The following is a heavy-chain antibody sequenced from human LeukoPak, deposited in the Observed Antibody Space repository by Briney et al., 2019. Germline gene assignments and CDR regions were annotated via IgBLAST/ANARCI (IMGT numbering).Heavy chain of an antibody. CDR2: INHSGST. D-gene: IGHD3-10*01. J-gene: IGHJ4*02. Sequence: GSLRLSCAATGFTFSSYSMNWVRQPPGKGLEWIGEINHSGSTNYNPSLKSRVTISVDTSKNQFSLKLSSVTAADTAVYYCARRAPIYYYGSGSLDYWGQGTLVTVSS. CDR1: GFTFSSYS. CDR3: ARRAPIYYYGSGSLDY. V-gene: IGHV4-34*01.